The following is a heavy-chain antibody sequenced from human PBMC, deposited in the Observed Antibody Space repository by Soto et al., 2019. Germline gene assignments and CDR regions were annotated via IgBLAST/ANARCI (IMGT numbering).Heavy chain of an antibody. V-gene: IGHV2-5*02. CDR3: AHAGDYDLLTFDH. CDR2: IYWDDDK. D-gene: IGHD4-17*01. Sequence: QITLKESGPTLVRPAQTLTLTCDFSGFSLSTYDMGVAWIRQPPGKALEWLALIYWDDDKRYSPSLKDRLAISKDTSSNQVVLTITNMDPGDTATYFCAHAGDYDLLTFDHWGPRTLVTVSS. CDR1: GFSLSTYDMG. J-gene: IGHJ4*02.